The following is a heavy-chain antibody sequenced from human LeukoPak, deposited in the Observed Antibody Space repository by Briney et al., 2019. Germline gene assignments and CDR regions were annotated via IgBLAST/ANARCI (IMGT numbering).Heavy chain of an antibody. CDR1: GFTVSSNY. V-gene: IGHV3-66*01. CDR2: IYSGGGT. Sequence: GGSLRLSCAASGFTVSSNYMSWVRQAPGKGLEWVSVIYSGGGTYYADSVKGRFTISRDNSKNTLYLQMNSLRAEDTAVYYCARDAQGTYSGYGPWGQGTLVTVSS. D-gene: IGHD5-12*01. J-gene: IGHJ5*02. CDR3: ARDAQGTYSGYGP.